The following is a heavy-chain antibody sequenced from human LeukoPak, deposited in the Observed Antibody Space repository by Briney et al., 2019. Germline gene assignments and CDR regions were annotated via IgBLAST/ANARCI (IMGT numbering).Heavy chain of an antibody. CDR3: ARGPALYYDILTGSTYNYFDP. J-gene: IGHJ5*02. CDR2: INPKTGGT. Sequence: ASVKVSCKASGYTFIGYYMHWVRQAPAHGPEWMGWINPKTGGTKYAQKFHGRPTMTRDTSISTAYMELSRLRSDDTAVYYCARGPALYYDILTGSTYNYFDPWGQGTLVTVSS. V-gene: IGHV1-2*02. D-gene: IGHD3-9*01. CDR1: GYTFIGYY.